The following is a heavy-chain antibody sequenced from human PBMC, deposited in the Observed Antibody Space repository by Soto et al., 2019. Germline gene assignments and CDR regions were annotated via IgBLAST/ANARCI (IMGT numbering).Heavy chain of an antibody. D-gene: IGHD6-13*01. V-gene: IGHV3-30*18. Sequence: GGSLRLSCAASGFTFSSYGMHWVRQAPGKGLEWVAVISYDGSNKYYADSVKGRFTISRDNSKNTLYLQMNSLRAEDTAVYYCAKGSSAAGSLYAFDIWGQGTMVTVSS. CDR1: GFTFSSYG. J-gene: IGHJ3*02. CDR3: AKGSSAAGSLYAFDI. CDR2: ISYDGSNK.